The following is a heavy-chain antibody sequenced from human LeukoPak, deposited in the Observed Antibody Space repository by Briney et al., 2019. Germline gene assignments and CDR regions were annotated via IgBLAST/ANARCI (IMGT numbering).Heavy chain of an antibody. CDR2: ISSSSSYI. CDR3: ARGDYSRPFDY. CDR1: GFTFSSYA. Sequence: GGSLRLSCAASGFTFSSYAMSWVRQAPGKGLEWVSSISSSSSYIYYADSVKGRFTISRDNAKNSLYLQMNSLRAEDTAVYYCARGDYSRPFDYWGQGTLVTVSS. V-gene: IGHV3-21*01. D-gene: IGHD4-11*01. J-gene: IGHJ4*02.